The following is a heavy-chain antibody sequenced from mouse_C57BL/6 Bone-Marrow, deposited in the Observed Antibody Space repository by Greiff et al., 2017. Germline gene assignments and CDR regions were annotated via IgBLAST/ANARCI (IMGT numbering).Heavy chain of an antibody. Sequence: QVQLQQSGAELVKPGASVKMSCKAYGYTFTSYWITWVKQRPGQGLEWIGDIYPGSGSTNYNEKFKSKATLTVDTSSSTAYMQLSSLTSEDSAVYYCARGGIYYYGPEAYWGQGTLVTVSA. J-gene: IGHJ3*01. CDR3: ARGGIYYYGPEAY. D-gene: IGHD1-1*01. V-gene: IGHV1-55*01. CDR1: GYTFTSYW. CDR2: IYPGSGST.